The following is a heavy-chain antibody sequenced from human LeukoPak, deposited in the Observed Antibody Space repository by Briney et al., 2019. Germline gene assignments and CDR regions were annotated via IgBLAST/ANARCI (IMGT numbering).Heavy chain of an antibody. Sequence: GSLRLSCAASGFTFSSYGMHWVRQAPGKGLEWVAVIWYDGSNKYYADSVKGRSTISRDNSKNTLYLQMNSLRAEDTAVYYCARGGDYYDSSRGPLWFDPWGQGTLVTVSS. CDR1: GFTFSSYG. CDR3: ARGGDYYDSSRGPLWFDP. J-gene: IGHJ5*02. CDR2: IWYDGSNK. V-gene: IGHV3-33*01. D-gene: IGHD3-22*01.